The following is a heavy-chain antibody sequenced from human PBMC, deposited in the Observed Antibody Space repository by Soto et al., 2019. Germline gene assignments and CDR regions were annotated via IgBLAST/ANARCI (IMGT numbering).Heavy chain of an antibody. D-gene: IGHD3-16*01. CDR2: ISYDGSNK. CDR3: AKDGATQYYYYGMDV. V-gene: IGHV3-30*18. J-gene: IGHJ6*02. CDR1: GFTFSSYG. Sequence: QVQLVESGGGVVQPGRSLRLSCAASGFTFSSYGIHWVRQAPGKGLEWVAVISYDGSNKYYADSVKGRFTISRDNSKNTLYLQMNSLRAEDTAVYYCAKDGATQYYYYGMDVWGQGTTVTVSS.